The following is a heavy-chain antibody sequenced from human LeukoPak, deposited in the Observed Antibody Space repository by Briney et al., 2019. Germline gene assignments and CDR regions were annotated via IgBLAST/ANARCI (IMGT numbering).Heavy chain of an antibody. J-gene: IGHJ4*02. D-gene: IGHD1-1*01. Sequence: GGSLRLSCAASGFTFSSYGMHWVRQAPGKGLEWVAVISYDGSSKYYADSVKGRFTISRDTSKNTVYLQMNSLRAGDTAVYYCARNWNDFDFWGQGTLVTVSS. CDR3: ARNWNDFDF. V-gene: IGHV3-30*03. CDR1: GFTFSSYG. CDR2: ISYDGSSK.